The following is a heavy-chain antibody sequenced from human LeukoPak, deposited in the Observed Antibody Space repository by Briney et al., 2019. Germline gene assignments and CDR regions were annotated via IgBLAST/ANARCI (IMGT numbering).Heavy chain of an antibody. Sequence: GGSLRLSCAASASTFSSYEMNWVRQAPGEGREWVSYISSSGSTIYYADSVKGRFPISRDNAKNSLYLQMNSLRAEDTAVYYCARVPDYYGSGIHDYWGQGTLVTVSS. CDR1: ASTFSSYE. J-gene: IGHJ4*02. V-gene: IGHV3-48*03. CDR2: ISSSGSTI. CDR3: ARVPDYYGSGIHDY. D-gene: IGHD3-10*01.